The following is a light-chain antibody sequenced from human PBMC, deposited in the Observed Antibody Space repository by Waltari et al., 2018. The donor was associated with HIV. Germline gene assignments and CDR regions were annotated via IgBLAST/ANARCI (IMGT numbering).Light chain of an antibody. V-gene: IGLV1-44*01. CDR1: PSNIGNTS. Sequence: QSVLTQPPSASGTPGQRVTISCSGSPSNIGNTSVNWYQQFPGSAPKLLLYSNSQRPLGVPDRFSGSKSGPSASLSISGPQADDEAHYYCASWDDTLGVVFGGGTTLTVL. CDR3: ASWDDTLGVV. CDR2: SNS. J-gene: IGLJ2*01.